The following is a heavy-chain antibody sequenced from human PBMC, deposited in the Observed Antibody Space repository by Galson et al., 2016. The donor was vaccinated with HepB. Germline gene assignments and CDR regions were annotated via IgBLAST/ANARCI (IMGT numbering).Heavy chain of an antibody. CDR1: GGSLSSTSYY. J-gene: IGHJ5*02. Sequence: SETLSLTCTVSGGSLSSTSYYWVWIRQPPGKGLERIGTIYSSWSPSPPPSLPLLFPLSFSPSTNPFSLPLRSVPAAAPAVSSCARHTGGSLGGDWFDPWGQGTLVTVSS. CDR3: ARHTGGSLGGDWFDP. CDR2: IYSSWSP. V-gene: IGHV4-39*02. D-gene: IGHD1-26*01.